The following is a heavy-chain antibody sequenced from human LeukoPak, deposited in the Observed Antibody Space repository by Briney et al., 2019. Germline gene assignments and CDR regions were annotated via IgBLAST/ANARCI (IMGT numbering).Heavy chain of an antibody. Sequence: SETLSLTCTVSGGSISSYYWSWIRQPPGKGLECIGYIYYSGSTNYNPSLKSRVTISVDTSKNQFSLKLSSVTAADTAVYYCAGGLQWLAHDCWGQGTLVTVSS. D-gene: IGHD6-19*01. CDR2: IYYSGST. CDR1: GGSISSYY. J-gene: IGHJ4*02. V-gene: IGHV4-59*08. CDR3: AGGLQWLAHDC.